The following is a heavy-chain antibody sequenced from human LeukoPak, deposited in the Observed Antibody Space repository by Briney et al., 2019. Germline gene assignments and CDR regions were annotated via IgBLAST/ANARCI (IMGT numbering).Heavy chain of an antibody. J-gene: IGHJ4*02. CDR3: AASISHNYFDY. CDR1: GFTFSRNW. V-gene: IGHV3-74*01. CDR2: INSDGSST. Sequence: GGSLRLSCAASGFTFSRNWMHWVRQAPGKGLVWVSRINSDGSSTSYADSVKSRFTISRDNAKNTLYLQMNSLRGEDTAVYYCAASISHNYFDYWGQGTLVPVSS. D-gene: IGHD3-3*02.